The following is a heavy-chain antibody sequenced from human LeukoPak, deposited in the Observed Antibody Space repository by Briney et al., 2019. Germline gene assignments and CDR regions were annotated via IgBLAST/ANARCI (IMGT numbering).Heavy chain of an antibody. CDR3: ARGFPGYCFDY. CDR2: IYSGGST. CDR1: GFTVSSNY. Sequence: GGSLRLSCAASGFTVSSNYMSWVRQAPGKGLEWVSVIYSGGSTYYADSAKGRFTISRDNSKNTLYLQMNSLRADDTAVYYCARGFPGYCFDYWGQGTLVTVSS. J-gene: IGHJ4*02. V-gene: IGHV3-53*01. D-gene: IGHD6-13*01.